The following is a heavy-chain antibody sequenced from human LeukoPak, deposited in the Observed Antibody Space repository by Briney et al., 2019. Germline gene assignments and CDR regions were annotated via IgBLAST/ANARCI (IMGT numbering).Heavy chain of an antibody. V-gene: IGHV3-20*04. J-gene: IGHJ3*01. D-gene: IGHD6-19*01. CDR1: GFTFDDYG. CDR3: ARREGIGVTGDNAFDV. CDR2: IDWNGEIT. Sequence: GGSLRLSCAASGFTFDDYGMSWVRQAPGKGPEWVSGIDWNGEITRYVDSVKARFIISRDNAKNSLYLQMNSLRAEDTALYYCARREGIGVTGDNAFDVWGQGTMVTVSS.